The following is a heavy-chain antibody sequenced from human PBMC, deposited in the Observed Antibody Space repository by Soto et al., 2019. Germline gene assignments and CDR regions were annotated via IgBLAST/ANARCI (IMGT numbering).Heavy chain of an antibody. D-gene: IGHD3-3*01. CDR3: AKDQGYYDFWSGYYTDTPPYFDY. Sequence: GGSLRLSCAASGFTFSSYAMSWVRQAPGKGLEWVSAISGSGGSTYYADSVKGRFTISRDNSKNTLYLQMNSLRAEDTAVYYCAKDQGYYDFWSGYYTDTPPYFDYWGQGTLVTVSS. CDR2: ISGSGGST. V-gene: IGHV3-23*01. CDR1: GFTFSSYA. J-gene: IGHJ4*02.